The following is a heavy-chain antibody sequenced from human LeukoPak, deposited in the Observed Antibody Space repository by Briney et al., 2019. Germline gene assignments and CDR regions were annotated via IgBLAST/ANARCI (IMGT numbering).Heavy chain of an antibody. CDR3: AKDSGAFDI. J-gene: IGHJ3*02. V-gene: IGHV3-30*18. CDR1: GFTFSSYG. CDR2: ISYDGSNK. Sequence: GRSLRLSCAASGFTFSSYGMHWVRQAPGKGLEWVAVISYDGSNKYYADSVKGRFTISRDNSKNSLYLQMNSLRTEDTALYYCAKDSGAFDIWGQGTMVTVSS.